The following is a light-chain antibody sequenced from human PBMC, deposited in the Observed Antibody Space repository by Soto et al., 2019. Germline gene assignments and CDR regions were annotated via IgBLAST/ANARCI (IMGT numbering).Light chain of an antibody. V-gene: IGKV3-15*01. CDR3: QQYNNWLLT. CDR1: QNIRTN. Sequence: IVMTQSPATLSVSPGERATFSCRASQNIRTNLAWYQQKPGQVPRLLIYGASTRATGVPARFSGSGSGTEFILTISSLQSEDFAIYYCQQYNNWLLTFGGGTKLDIK. CDR2: GAS. J-gene: IGKJ4*01.